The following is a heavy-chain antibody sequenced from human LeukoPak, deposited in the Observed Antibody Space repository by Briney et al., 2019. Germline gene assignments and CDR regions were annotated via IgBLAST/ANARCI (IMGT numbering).Heavy chain of an antibody. CDR2: ISWNSGSI. Sequence: GGSLRLSCAASGFTFDDYAMHWVRQAPGKGLEWVSGISWNSGSIGYADSVKGRFTISRDNAKNSLYLQMNSLRAEDTALYYCAEDRYYSSSSIDYWGQGTLVTVSS. CDR1: GFTFDDYA. J-gene: IGHJ4*02. D-gene: IGHD6-13*01. V-gene: IGHV3-9*01. CDR3: AEDRYYSSSSIDY.